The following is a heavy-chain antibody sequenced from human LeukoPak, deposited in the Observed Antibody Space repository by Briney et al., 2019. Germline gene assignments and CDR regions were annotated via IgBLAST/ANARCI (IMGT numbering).Heavy chain of an antibody. CDR2: IYYSGST. CDR3: ARHAKITVKHGMEFDY. V-gene: IGHV4-59*08. CDR1: GGSISSYY. J-gene: IGHJ4*02. Sequence: SETLSLTCTVSGGSISSYYWSWIRQPPGKGLEWIGYIYYSGSTNYNPSLKSRVTISVDTSKNQFSLKLSSVTAADTAVYYCARHAKITVKHGMEFDYWGQGTLVTVSS. D-gene: IGHD4-11*01.